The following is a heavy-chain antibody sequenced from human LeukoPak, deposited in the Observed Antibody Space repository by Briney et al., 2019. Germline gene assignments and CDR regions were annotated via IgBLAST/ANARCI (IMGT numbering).Heavy chain of an antibody. CDR1: GFTFSSYW. CDR3: ARDDTYYYDSSGTPR. V-gene: IGHV3-7*01. D-gene: IGHD3-22*01. CDR2: IKQDGSEK. J-gene: IGHJ4*02. Sequence: GGSLRLSCAASGFTFSSYWMSWVRQAPGKGLEWVANIKQDGSEKYYVDSVKGRFTISRDNAKNSLYLQMNSLRAEDTAVYYCARDDTYYYDSSGTPRWGQGTLVTVSS.